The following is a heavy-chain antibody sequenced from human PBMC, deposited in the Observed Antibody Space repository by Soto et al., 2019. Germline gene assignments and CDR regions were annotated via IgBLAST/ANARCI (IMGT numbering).Heavy chain of an antibody. V-gene: IGHV4-39*01. Sequence: SETRSLTCTVSDGSISSSSYYRGWIRQPPGKGLEWIGSIYYSGSTYYNPSLKSRVTISVDTSKNQFSLKLSSVTAADTAVYYCARHQGGDSSSSFAFDYRGQGTLVTVSS. CDR2: IYYSGST. CDR1: DGSISSSSYY. D-gene: IGHD6-13*01. CDR3: ARHQGGDSSSSFAFDY. J-gene: IGHJ4*02.